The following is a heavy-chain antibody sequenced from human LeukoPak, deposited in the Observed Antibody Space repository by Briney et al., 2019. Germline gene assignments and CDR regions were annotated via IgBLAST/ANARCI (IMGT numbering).Heavy chain of an antibody. D-gene: IGHD1-7*01. CDR3: TRKPEVYGTWYFDL. CDR2: INVAGNT. J-gene: IGHJ2*01. CDR1: GFTLSSHD. Sequence: PGGSLRLSCAASGFTLSSHDVHWVRQVPGKGLEWISAINVAGNTYYSDSVKGRFTVSRDNAKNSVHLQTTSLRAGDTAVYHCTRKPEVYGTWYFDLWGRGTQVTVSS. V-gene: IGHV3-13*01.